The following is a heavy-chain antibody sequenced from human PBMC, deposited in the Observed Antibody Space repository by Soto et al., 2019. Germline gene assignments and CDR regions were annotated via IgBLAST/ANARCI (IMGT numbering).Heavy chain of an antibody. J-gene: IGHJ6*02. D-gene: IGHD2-2*01. Sequence: XVSLRLSCAASVFTFSNSWMHWVRQAPGKGLVWVSHIYSDGSITAYADSVKGRFTISRDNAKNTLYLQMNSLRVEDTAVYYCATDGSYAQHVWGQGTTVTVSS. CDR2: IYSDGSIT. CDR1: VFTFSNSW. CDR3: ATDGSYAQHV. V-gene: IGHV3-74*01.